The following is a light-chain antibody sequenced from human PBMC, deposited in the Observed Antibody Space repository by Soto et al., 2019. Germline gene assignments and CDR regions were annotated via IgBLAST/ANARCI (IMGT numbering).Light chain of an antibody. CDR3: CSYTTSNTRQIV. Sequence: QSVLTQPASVSVSPGQSITISCTGTSSDVGGYNYVSWYQQQPGKAPKFMIYDVTNRPSGVSNRFSGSKSGNTASPTISGLQAEDEADYYCCSYTTSNTRQIVFGTGTKVTVL. V-gene: IGLV2-14*01. J-gene: IGLJ1*01. CDR1: SSDVGGYNY. CDR2: DVT.